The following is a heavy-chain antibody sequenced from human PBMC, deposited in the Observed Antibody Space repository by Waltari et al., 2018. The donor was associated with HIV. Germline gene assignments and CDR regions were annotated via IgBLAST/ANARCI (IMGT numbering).Heavy chain of an antibody. D-gene: IGHD6-19*01. J-gene: IGHJ5*01. CDR3: ARVKAYSSGWFDY. CDR1: GLTVSSTS. Sequence: EVQLVEYGGGLIQPGGYLRLSCAASGLTVSSTSLNWVRKAPGKGLGWVSVFYSGGSAYSADSVKGRFTISRDNSKNTLHLQMKRLRTEDTAVYYCARVKAYSSGWFDYWGQGTLVTVSS. CDR2: FYSGGSA. V-gene: IGHV3-53*01.